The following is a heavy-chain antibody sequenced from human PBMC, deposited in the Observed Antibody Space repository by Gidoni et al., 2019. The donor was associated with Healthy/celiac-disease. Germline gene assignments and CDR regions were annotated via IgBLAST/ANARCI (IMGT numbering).Heavy chain of an antibody. J-gene: IGHJ4*02. CDR2: IYSGGRT. CDR3: ARDLYSGNFD. D-gene: IGHD2-21*02. CDR1: GFPVSSNY. Sequence: EVQLLESGGGLIQPGGSLSLPCAASGFPVSSNYMSWVRQAPGKGLEWVSVIYSGGRTYYADSVKGRFTISRDNSKNTLYLQMNSLRAEDTAVYYCARDLYSGNFDWGQGTLVTVSS. V-gene: IGHV3-53*01.